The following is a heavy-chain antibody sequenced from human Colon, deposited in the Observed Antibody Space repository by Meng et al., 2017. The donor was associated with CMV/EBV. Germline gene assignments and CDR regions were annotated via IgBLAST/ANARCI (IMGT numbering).Heavy chain of an antibody. Sequence: GGSLRLSCAASGFTFSSYGMHWVRQAPGKGLEWVAFIRYDGSNKYYADSVKGRFTISRDNSKNTLYLQMNSLRAEDTAVYYCAKDRGGLGRRGGATYYYDSSRSGNYYYYGMDVWGQGTTVTVSS. CDR2: IRYDGSNK. CDR1: GFTFSSYG. V-gene: IGHV3-30*02. CDR3: AKDRGGLGRRGGATYYYDSSRSGNYYYYGMDV. D-gene: IGHD3-22*01. J-gene: IGHJ6*02.